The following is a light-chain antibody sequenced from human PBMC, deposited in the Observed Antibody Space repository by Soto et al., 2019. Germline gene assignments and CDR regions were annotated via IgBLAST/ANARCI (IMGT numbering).Light chain of an antibody. CDR1: SSNIGAGFD. Sequence: QSVLTKPPSVSGDPGQRVTISCTGSSSNIGAGFDVHWYQQLPGTAPKLLIYGNSNRPSGVPDRFSGSRSGTSASLALTGLQAEDEDDYYCQSYDSGLTGSKVFGSATKVTV. J-gene: IGLJ1*01. CDR3: QSYDSGLTGSKV. V-gene: IGLV1-40*01. CDR2: GNS.